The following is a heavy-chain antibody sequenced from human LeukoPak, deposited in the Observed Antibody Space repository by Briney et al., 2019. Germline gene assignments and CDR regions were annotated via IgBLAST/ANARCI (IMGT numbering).Heavy chain of an antibody. V-gene: IGHV4-59*08. Sequence: KASETLSLTCTVSGGSISSYYWSWIRQPPGKGLEWIGYIYYSGSTNYNPSLKSRVTISLDTSKNQFSLKLSSVTAADTAVYYCAGQSCSSTSCYVAYGMDVWGQGTTVTVSS. CDR1: GGSISSYY. CDR3: AGQSCSSTSCYVAYGMDV. CDR2: IYYSGST. D-gene: IGHD2-2*01. J-gene: IGHJ6*02.